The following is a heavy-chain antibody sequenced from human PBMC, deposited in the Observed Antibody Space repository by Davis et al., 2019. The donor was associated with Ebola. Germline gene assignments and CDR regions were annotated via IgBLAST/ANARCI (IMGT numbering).Heavy chain of an antibody. CDR3: AKVIAAADDNYYYYGMDV. CDR2: ISYDGSNK. D-gene: IGHD6-13*01. CDR1: GFTFSSYA. J-gene: IGHJ6*02. V-gene: IGHV3-30*04. Sequence: PGGSLRLSCAASGFTFSSYAMHWVRQAPGKGLEWVAVISYDGSNKYYADSVKGRFTISRDNSKNTLYLQMNSLRAEDTAVYYCAKVIAAADDNYYYYGMDVWGQGTTVTVSS.